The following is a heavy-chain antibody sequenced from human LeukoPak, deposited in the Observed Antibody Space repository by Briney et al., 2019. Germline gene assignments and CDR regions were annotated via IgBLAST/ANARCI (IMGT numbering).Heavy chain of an antibody. CDR2: INPGDSDT. D-gene: IGHD3-10*01. V-gene: IGHV5-51*01. CDR3: ARLYGSGSYRNFDY. Sequence: GESLKISCQASGYSFTSSWIGWARQMPGKGLEWMAIINPGDSDTRYSPSFQGQVTISADKSISTVYLQWGSLRASDTAMYYCARLYGSGSYRNFDYWGQGTLVTVSS. CDR1: GYSFTSSW. J-gene: IGHJ4*02.